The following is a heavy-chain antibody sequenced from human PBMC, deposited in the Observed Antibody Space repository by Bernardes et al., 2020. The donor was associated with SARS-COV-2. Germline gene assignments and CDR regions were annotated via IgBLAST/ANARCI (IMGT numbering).Heavy chain of an antibody. V-gene: IGHV3-43*02. CDR2: ISGDGGST. D-gene: IGHD5-18*01. Sequence: GSLRLSCAASGFTFDDYAMHWVRQAPGKGLEWVSLISGDGGSTYYADSVKGRFTISRDNSKNSLYLQMNSLRTEDTALYYCAKDPGYSYGYDYYYGMDVWGQGTTVTVSS. CDR3: AKDPGYSYGYDYYYGMDV. J-gene: IGHJ6*02. CDR1: GFTFDDYA.